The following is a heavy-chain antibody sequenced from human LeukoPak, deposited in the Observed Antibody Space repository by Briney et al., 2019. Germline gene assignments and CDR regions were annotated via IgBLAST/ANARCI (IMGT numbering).Heavy chain of an antibody. CDR2: IIPIFGTA. CDR1: GGTFSSYA. J-gene: IGHJ4*02. Sequence: SVKVSCKASGGTFSSYAISWVRQAPGQGLEWMGGIIPIFGTANYAQKFQGRVTITADESTSTAYMELSSLRSEDTAVYYCARDRAGARSPFDYWGQGTLVTVSS. V-gene: IGHV1-69*13. CDR3: ARDRAGARSPFDY. D-gene: IGHD3-10*01.